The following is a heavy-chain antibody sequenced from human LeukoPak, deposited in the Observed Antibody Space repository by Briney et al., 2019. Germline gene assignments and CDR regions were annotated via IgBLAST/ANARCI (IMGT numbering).Heavy chain of an antibody. CDR3: ARGPTSCSSTSCGKYNWFDP. Sequence: ASVKVSCKASGYTFTSYDINWVRQATGQGLEWMGWMNPNSGNTGYAQKFQGRVTITRNTSISTAYMELSSLRSEDTAVYYCARGPTSCSSTSCGKYNWFDPWGQGTLVTVSS. CDR1: GYTFTSYD. CDR2: MNPNSGNT. V-gene: IGHV1-8*03. D-gene: IGHD2-2*01. J-gene: IGHJ5*02.